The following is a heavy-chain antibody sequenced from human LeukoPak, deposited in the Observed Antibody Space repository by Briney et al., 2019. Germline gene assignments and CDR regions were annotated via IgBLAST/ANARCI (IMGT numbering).Heavy chain of an antibody. V-gene: IGHV3-7*03. CDR1: GFSFSGYW. CDR2: IKGDGSEK. J-gene: IGHJ5*01. D-gene: IGHD6-19*01. CDR3: AKDPYSSGWYGWSDS. Sequence: GGSLRLSCLASGFSFSGYWMSWVRQAPGKGLEWVATIKGDGSEKYYVDSVKGRFSISRDSAKKSLYLQLNSLRAEDTALYYCAKDPYSSGWYGWSDSWGQGTPVTVAS.